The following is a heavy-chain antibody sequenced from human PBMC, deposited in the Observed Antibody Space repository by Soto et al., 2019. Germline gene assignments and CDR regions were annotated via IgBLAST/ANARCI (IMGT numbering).Heavy chain of an antibody. J-gene: IGHJ4*02. CDR2: ISASAGTT. V-gene: IGHV3-23*01. CDR3: ATGTGSYAQLDY. CDR1: GFTFSNYA. Sequence: GGSLILSCAASGFTFSNYAISWVRQAPGKGLEWVSSISASAGTTYYADSVKGRFTISRDNSNNKVYLHMNSLRAEDTAVYNWATGTGSYAQLDYWGQGTVVTVSS. D-gene: IGHD3-16*01.